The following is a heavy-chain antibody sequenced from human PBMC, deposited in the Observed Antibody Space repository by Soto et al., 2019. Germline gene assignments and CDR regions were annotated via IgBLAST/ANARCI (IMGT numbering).Heavy chain of an antibody. V-gene: IGHV3-23*01. D-gene: IGHD5-18*01. Sequence: PGGSLRLSCAASGFTFSSYVMSWVRQAPGKGLEWVSAISGSGGSTYYADSVKGRFTISRDNSKNTLYLQMNSLRAEDTAVYYCARDVDTAMVNWFDPWGQGTLVTVSS. CDR1: GFTFSSYV. J-gene: IGHJ5*02. CDR3: ARDVDTAMVNWFDP. CDR2: ISGSGGST.